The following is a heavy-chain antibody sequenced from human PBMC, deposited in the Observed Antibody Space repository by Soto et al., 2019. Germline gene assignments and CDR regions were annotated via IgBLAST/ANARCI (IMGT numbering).Heavy chain of an antibody. CDR1: KFTFSYYG. Sequence: TGGSLRLSCAASKFTFSYYGMHWVRQAPANRLEWVTVISYQGSNKYYADHVKGRFTISRDNSKNSLYLEMNSLSTEDTAVYYCAKPISISGVIIDAFDVWGQGTMVTVSS. CDR2: ISYQGSNK. CDR3: AKPISISGVIIDAFDV. D-gene: IGHD3-3*01. J-gene: IGHJ3*01. V-gene: IGHV3-30*18.